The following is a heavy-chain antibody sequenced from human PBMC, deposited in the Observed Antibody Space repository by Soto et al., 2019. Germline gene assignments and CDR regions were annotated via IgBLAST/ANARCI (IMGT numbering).Heavy chain of an antibody. J-gene: IGHJ4*02. CDR1: GFTFSDYW. D-gene: IGHD2-8*01. Sequence: GGSLRLSCAASGFTFSDYWMSWVRQFPGKGLEWVANINEGGSEKYYVDSVKGRFTIARANGEDSLYLQLNSLRGEDTAVYYCARYFNSVLDSWGLGTLVTVSS. CDR2: INEGGSEK. V-gene: IGHV3-7*01. CDR3: ARYFNSVLDS.